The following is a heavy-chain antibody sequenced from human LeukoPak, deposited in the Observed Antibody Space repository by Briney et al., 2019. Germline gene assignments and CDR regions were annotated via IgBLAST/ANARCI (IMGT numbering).Heavy chain of an antibody. J-gene: IGHJ6*03. Sequence: ASVKVSCKASGGTFSIYAISWVRQATGQGLEWMGWMNPNSGNTGYAQKFQGRVTITRNTSISTAYMELSSLRSEDTAVYYCARRSYYYYYMDVWGKGTTVTVSS. CDR1: GGTFSIYA. CDR2: MNPNSGNT. V-gene: IGHV1-8*03. CDR3: ARRSYYYYYMDV.